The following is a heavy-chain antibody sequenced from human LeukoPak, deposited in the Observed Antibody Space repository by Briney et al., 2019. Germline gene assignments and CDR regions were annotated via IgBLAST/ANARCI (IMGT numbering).Heavy chain of an antibody. Sequence: GGSLRLSCAASGFTFSSYSMNWVRQAPGKGLEWVSSISSSGSYIYYADSVKGRFTISRDNAKNSLYLQMNSLRAEDTALYYCARNFGGGDSSGPYSWGQGTQVTVSS. CDR2: ISSSGSYI. J-gene: IGHJ4*02. V-gene: IGHV3-21*04. CDR1: GFTFSSYS. D-gene: IGHD3-22*01. CDR3: ARNFGGGDSSGPYS.